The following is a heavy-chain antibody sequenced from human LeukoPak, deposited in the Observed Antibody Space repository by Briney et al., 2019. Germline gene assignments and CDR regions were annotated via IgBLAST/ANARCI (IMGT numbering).Heavy chain of an antibody. CDR3: ARGPCIVGATTYTPARGAFDI. CDR1: GGSFSGYY. J-gene: IGHJ3*02. CDR2: INHSGST. V-gene: IGHV4-34*01. Sequence: SETLSLTCAVYGGSFSGYYWSWIRQPPGKGLEWIGEINHSGSTNYNPSLKSRVTISVDTSKNQFSLKLSSVTAADTAVYYCARGPCIVGATTYTPARGAFDIRGQGTMVTVSS. D-gene: IGHD1-26*01.